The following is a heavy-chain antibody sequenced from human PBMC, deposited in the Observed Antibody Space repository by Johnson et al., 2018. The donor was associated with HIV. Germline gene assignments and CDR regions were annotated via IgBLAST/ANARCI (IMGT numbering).Heavy chain of an antibody. CDR2: IYSGGST. CDR3: ARDRPSGWPDAFDI. CDR1: GFTVSSNY. Sequence: MQLVESGGGLVQPGGSLRLSCAAYGFTVSSNYMSWVRQAPGKGLEWVSVIYSGGSTYYADSVKGRFPISRDNSKNTLYHQMNSLRPEDKAVYYCARDRPSGWPDAFDIWGQGPMVTVFS. V-gene: IGHV3-66*02. D-gene: IGHD6-19*01. J-gene: IGHJ3*02.